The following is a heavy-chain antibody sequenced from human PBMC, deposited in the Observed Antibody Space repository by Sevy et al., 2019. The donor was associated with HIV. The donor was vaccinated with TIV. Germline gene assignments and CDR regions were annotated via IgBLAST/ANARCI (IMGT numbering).Heavy chain of an antibody. D-gene: IGHD3-10*01. CDR3: GREMISMVPGVPDAFDI. CDR1: GFTFSPYW. V-gene: IGHV3-74*01. CDR2: FNSDGSNT. J-gene: IGHJ3*02. Sequence: GGCLSLSCAAPGFTFSPYWIPWARKVPGKGLVWVYRFNSDGSNTNYADSVKGRFTTSRDKAKNKVYLQMNSLRADDTALYFCGREMISMVPGVPDAFDIWGHGTMVTVSS.